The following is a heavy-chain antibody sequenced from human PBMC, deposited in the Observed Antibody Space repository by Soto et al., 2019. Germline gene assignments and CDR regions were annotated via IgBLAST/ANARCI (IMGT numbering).Heavy chain of an antibody. D-gene: IGHD3-22*01. CDR3: TKYYYDSSYYPTDAFDI. CDR2: IRSKAHSYAT. J-gene: IGHJ3*02. Sequence: EVQLVESGGGLVQPGGSLKLSCAASGFTFSGSSMHWVRQASGKGLEWVGRIRSKAHSYATAYATSGKGRYTISRDDSKNTAYLQMNSLKTEDTAVYYCTKYYYDSSYYPTDAFDIWGQGTMFTVSS. CDR1: GFTFSGSS. V-gene: IGHV3-73*02.